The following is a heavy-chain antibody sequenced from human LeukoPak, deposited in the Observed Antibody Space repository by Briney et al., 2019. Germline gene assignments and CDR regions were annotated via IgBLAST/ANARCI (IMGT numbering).Heavy chain of an antibody. V-gene: IGHV1-69*05. Sequence: SVKVSCKASGGTFSTYDISWVRQAPGQGLEWMGGIIPIIGTANYAQKFQGRVTITTDESTTTAYMDLSSLRSEDTAMYYCASYYYGSGNYYTGFDYWGQGTLVTVSS. CDR1: GGTFSTYD. CDR3: ASYYYGSGNYYTGFDY. D-gene: IGHD3-10*01. J-gene: IGHJ4*02. CDR2: IIPIIGTA.